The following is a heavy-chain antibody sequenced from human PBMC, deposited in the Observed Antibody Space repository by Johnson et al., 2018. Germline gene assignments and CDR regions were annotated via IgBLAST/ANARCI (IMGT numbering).Heavy chain of an antibody. CDR1: GFTFSSYW. CDR2: INWHGVST. CDR3: ARDPGYNGADY. V-gene: IGHV3-20*04. D-gene: IGHD5-24*01. Sequence: VQLVESGGGLVQPGGSLRLSCAASGFTFSSYWMSWVRQAPGKGLEWVSGINWHGVSTGYADSVKGRFIISRDNAKNSLYLQMNSLRAEDTAVYYCARDPGYNGADYWGQGTLVTVSS. J-gene: IGHJ4*02.